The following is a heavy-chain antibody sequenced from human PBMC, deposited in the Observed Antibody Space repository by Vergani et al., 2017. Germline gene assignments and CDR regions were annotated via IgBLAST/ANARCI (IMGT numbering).Heavy chain of an antibody. V-gene: IGHV4-39*01. Sequence: QLQLQESGPGLVKPSATLSLTCSVSGASLRSSNYYWGWIRQPPGKGLEWIASIYYSGSTYYNPSLKTRVTISVDTSKNQFSLKLSSVTAADTAVYFCARHSTVEWLVKLGWIVPWGQGILVTVSS. CDR3: ARHSTVEWLVKLGWIVP. CDR1: GASLRSSNYY. J-gene: IGHJ5*02. D-gene: IGHD6-19*01. CDR2: IYYSGST.